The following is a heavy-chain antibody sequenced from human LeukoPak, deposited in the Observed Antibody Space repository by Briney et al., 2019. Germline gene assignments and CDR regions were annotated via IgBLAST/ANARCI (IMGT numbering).Heavy chain of an antibody. CDR3: ARRRGTMVRGVDFDP. D-gene: IGHD3-10*01. J-gene: IGHJ5*02. CDR1: GGSISSSSYY. V-gene: IGHV4-39*01. Sequence: SETLSLTCTVSGGSISSSSYYWGWIRQPPGKGREWIGSIYYSGSTYYNPSLKSRVTISVDTSKNQFSLKLSSVTAADTAVYYCARRRGTMVRGVDFDPWGQGTLVTVSS. CDR2: IYYSGST.